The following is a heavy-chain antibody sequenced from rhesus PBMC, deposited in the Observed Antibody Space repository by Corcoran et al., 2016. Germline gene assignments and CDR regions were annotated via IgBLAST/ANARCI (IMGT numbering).Heavy chain of an antibody. D-gene: IGHD3-3*01. V-gene: IGHV4-173*01. CDR3: ARELGYLDWLLWDYYGLDS. Sequence: QVQLQESGPGLVKPSETLSLTCAVSGGSISSGYYYWSWIRQPPGKGLEWIGRISGSGGSTDYNPSRKCRVTIATDTSKNQFSLKLSSVTAADTAVYYCARELGYLDWLLWDYYGLDSWGQGVVVTVSS. J-gene: IGHJ6*01. CDR1: GGSISSGYYY. CDR2: ISGSGGST.